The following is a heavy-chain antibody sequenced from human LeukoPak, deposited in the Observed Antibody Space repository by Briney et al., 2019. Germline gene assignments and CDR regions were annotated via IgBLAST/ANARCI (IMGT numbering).Heavy chain of an antibody. CDR2: IRYDGSNK. Sequence: GGSLRLSCAASGFTFSSYGMHWVRQAPGKGLEWVAFIRYDGSNKYYADSVKGRFTISRDNAKKSLYLQMNRLRAEDTAVYYCARDIDSSGLDAFDIWGQGTMVTVSS. CDR3: ARDIDSSGLDAFDI. CDR1: GFTFSSYG. J-gene: IGHJ3*02. V-gene: IGHV3-30*02. D-gene: IGHD3-22*01.